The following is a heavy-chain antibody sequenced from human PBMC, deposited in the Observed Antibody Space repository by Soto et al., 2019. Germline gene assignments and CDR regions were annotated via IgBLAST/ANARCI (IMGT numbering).Heavy chain of an antibody. J-gene: IGHJ4*02. CDR3: ARTHCSSTRCYVGSWDY. CDR2: INPNSGGT. D-gene: IGHD2-2*01. V-gene: IGHV1-2*04. CDR1: GYTFTGYY. Sequence: QVQLVQSGAEVKKPGASVKVSCRASGYTFTGYYMHWVRQAPGQGLEWMGWINPNSGGTNYAQNFQGWVTMTRDTSISTAYMEPSRLRSDDTAVYYCARTHCSSTRCYVGSWDYWGQGTLVTVSS.